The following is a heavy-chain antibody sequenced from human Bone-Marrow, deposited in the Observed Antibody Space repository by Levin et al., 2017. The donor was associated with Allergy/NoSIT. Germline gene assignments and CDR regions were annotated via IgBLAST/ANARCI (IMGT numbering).Heavy chain of an antibody. D-gene: IGHD6-13*01. CDR1: GYTFTSYG. CDR3: ARSWYYYYYGMDV. CDR2: ISAYNGNT. Sequence: GESLKISCKASGYTFTSYGISWVRQAPGQGLEWMGWISAYNGNTNYAQKLQGRVTMTTDTSTSTAYMELRSLRSDDTAVYYCARSWYYYYYGMDVWGQGTTVTVSS. J-gene: IGHJ6*02. V-gene: IGHV1-18*01.